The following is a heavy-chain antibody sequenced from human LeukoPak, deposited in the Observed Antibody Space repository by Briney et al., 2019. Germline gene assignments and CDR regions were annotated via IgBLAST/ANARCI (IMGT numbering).Heavy chain of an antibody. CDR1: GFTFSGYN. V-gene: IGHV3-21*01. CDR3: ASLDYYDSRGYHFRRYFDY. Sequence: GGSLRLSCAASGFTFSGYNMNWVRQAPGKGLEWVSSITSTGTYTFYADSVKGRFTISRDNSKNTLYLQMNSLRAEDTAVYYCASLDYYDSRGYHFRRYFDYWGQGTLVTVSS. D-gene: IGHD3-22*01. CDR2: ITSTGTYT. J-gene: IGHJ4*02.